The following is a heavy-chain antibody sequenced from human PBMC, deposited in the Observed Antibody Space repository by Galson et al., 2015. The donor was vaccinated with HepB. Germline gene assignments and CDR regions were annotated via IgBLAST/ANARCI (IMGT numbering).Heavy chain of an antibody. CDR1: GFTFSSYA. CDR3: ARGGLAVLSSLRFDP. D-gene: IGHD2/OR15-2a*01. V-gene: IGHV3-64*01. J-gene: IGHJ5*02. CDR2: ISSNGGST. Sequence: CAASGFTFSSYAMHWVRQAPGKGLEYVSAISSNGGSTYYANSVKGRFTISRDNSKNTLYLQMGSLRAEDMAVYYCARGGLAVLSSLRFDPWGQGTLVTVSS.